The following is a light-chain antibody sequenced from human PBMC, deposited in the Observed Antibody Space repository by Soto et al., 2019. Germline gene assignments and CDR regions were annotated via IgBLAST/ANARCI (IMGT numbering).Light chain of an antibody. CDR2: GAS. CDR3: QQYNNWPPK. Sequence: EIVMTQSPATLSVSPGERATLSCRASQSVSTNLAWYQQKPGQAPRRLIYGASTRATGIPARFSGSGSGTEFTLTFSSLQSEDFAVYYCQQYNNWPPKFGQGTKVEIK. V-gene: IGKV3-15*01. CDR1: QSVSTN. J-gene: IGKJ1*01.